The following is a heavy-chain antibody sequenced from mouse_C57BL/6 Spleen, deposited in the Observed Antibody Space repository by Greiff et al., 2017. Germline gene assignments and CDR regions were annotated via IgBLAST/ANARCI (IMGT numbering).Heavy chain of an antibody. CDR2: INPNNGGT. CDR3: ARNYYDYDGSYWYFDV. CDR1: GYTFTDYY. V-gene: IGHV1-26*01. J-gene: IGHJ1*03. Sequence: VQLQQSGPELVKPGASVKISCKASGYTFTDYYMNWVKQSHGKSLEWIGDINPNNGGTSYNQKFKGKATLTVDKSSSTAYMELRSLTSEDSAVYYCARNYYDYDGSYWYFDVWGTGTTVTVSS. D-gene: IGHD2-4*01.